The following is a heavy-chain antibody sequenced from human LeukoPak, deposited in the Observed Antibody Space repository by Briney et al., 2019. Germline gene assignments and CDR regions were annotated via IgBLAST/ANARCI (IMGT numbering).Heavy chain of an antibody. CDR1: GGSISSSSYY. J-gene: IGHJ4*02. Sequence: SQTLSLTCTVSGGSISSSSYYWGWIRQPPGKGLEWIGSIYYSGSTYYNPSLKSRVTISVVTSKNQFSLKLSSVTAVDTAVYYCARRPYCSGGSCYLDWGQGTLVTVSS. V-gene: IGHV4-39*07. CDR2: IYYSGST. D-gene: IGHD2-15*01. CDR3: ARRPYCSGGSCYLD.